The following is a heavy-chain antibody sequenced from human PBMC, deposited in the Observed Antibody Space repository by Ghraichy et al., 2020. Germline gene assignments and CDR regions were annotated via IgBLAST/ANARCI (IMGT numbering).Heavy chain of an antibody. J-gene: IGHJ4*02. CDR1: GGSFSGYY. CDR3: ASRARSRDGYNLRARFRFDY. CDR2: INHSGST. V-gene: IGHV4-34*01. Sequence: SQTLSLTCAVYGGSFSGYYWSWIRQPPGKGLEWIGEINHSGSTNYNPSLKSRVTISVDTSKNQFSLKLSSVTAADTAVYYCASRARSRDGYNLRARFRFDYWGQGTLVTVSS. D-gene: IGHD5-24*01.